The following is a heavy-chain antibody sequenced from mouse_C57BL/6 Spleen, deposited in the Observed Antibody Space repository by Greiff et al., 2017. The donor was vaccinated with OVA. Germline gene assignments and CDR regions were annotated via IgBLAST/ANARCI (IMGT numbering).Heavy chain of an antibody. CDR2: IRSKSSNYAT. Sequence: EVQRVESGGGLVQPKGSLKLSCAASGFTFNTYAMHWVRQAPGKGLEWVARIRSKSSNYATYYADSVKDRFTISRDDSQSMLYLQMNNLKTEDTAMYYCVRGDGYYDNYAMDYWGQGTSVTVSS. D-gene: IGHD2-3*01. J-gene: IGHJ4*01. V-gene: IGHV10-3*01. CDR1: GFTFNTYA. CDR3: VRGDGYYDNYAMDY.